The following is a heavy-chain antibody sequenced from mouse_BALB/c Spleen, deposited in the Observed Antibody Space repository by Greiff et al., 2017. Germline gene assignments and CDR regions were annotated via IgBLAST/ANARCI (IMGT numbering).Heavy chain of an antibody. J-gene: IGHJ2*01. CDR1: GFTFSSYA. CDR2: ISSGGSYT. D-gene: IGHD4-1*01. CDR3: ARTGHFDY. V-gene: IGHV5-9-3*01. Sequence: EVQRVESGGGLVKPGGSLKLSCAASGFTFSSYAMSWVRQTPEKRLEWVATISSGGSYTYYPDSVKGRFTISRDNAKNTLYLQMSSLRSEDTAMYYCARTGHFDYWGQGTTLTVSS.